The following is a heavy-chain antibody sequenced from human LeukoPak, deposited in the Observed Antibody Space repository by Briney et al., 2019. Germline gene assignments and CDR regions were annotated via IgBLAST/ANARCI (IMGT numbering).Heavy chain of an antibody. Sequence: KPGGSLRLSCAASGFTLSSYSMNWVRQAPGKGLEWVSSISSSSSYIYYADSVKGRFTISRDNAKNSLYLQMNSLRAEDTAVYYCARGLRWIQLWPGNYWGQGTLVTVSS. V-gene: IGHV3-21*01. CDR2: ISSSSSYI. CDR1: GFTLSSYS. D-gene: IGHD5-18*01. J-gene: IGHJ4*02. CDR3: ARGLRWIQLWPGNY.